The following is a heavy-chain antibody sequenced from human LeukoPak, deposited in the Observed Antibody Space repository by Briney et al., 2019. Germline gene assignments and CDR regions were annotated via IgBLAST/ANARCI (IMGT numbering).Heavy chain of an antibody. D-gene: IGHD3-10*01. Sequence: GGSLRLSCAASGFTFSSYVISWVRQAPGKGLEWVSSISDSGGNTYYADSVKGRFTISRDNSKNTLYLQMNSLKGDDTAVYYCAKDSAFYYIDVWGKGTTVIISS. V-gene: IGHV3-23*01. CDR1: GFTFSSYV. J-gene: IGHJ6*03. CDR3: AKDSAFYYIDV. CDR2: ISDSGGNT.